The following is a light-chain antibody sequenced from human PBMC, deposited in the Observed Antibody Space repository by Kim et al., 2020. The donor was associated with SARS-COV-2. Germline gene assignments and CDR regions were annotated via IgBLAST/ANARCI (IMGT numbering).Light chain of an antibody. Sequence: IVMTQSPATLSVSPGERATLSCGASQYITNNLAWYQQKPGEAPSLLIYVASTRATGTPARFSGSGSGTEFTLTTSSLQSEDSAIYYCEQYNDGSLITFGQGARMEIK. CDR2: VAS. V-gene: IGKV3D-15*01. J-gene: IGKJ5*01. CDR1: QYITNN. CDR3: EQYNDGSLIT.